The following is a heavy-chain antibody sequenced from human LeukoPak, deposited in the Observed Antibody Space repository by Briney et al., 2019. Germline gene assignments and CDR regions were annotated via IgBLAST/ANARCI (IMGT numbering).Heavy chain of an antibody. J-gene: IGHJ4*02. V-gene: IGHV1-2*02. CDR2: INPNSGGT. CDR3: ARESGEHQLLLIH. CDR1: GYTFTGYY. D-gene: IGHD2-2*01. Sequence: ASVKVSCKASGYTFTGYYMHWVRQAPGQGLEWMGWINPNSGGTNYAQKFQGRVTMTRDTSISTAYTELSRLRSDDTAVYYCARESGEHQLLLIHWGQGTLVTVSS.